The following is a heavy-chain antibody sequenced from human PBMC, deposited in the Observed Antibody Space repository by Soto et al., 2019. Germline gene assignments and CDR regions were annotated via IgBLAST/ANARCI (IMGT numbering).Heavy chain of an antibody. CDR2: IYPGDSNT. CDR3: ARSYFGDYEYYFDY. V-gene: IGHV5-51*01. Sequence: ESLKISCKDSGYSSTSHWIGWVRQMPGKGLEWMGIIYPGDSNTGYSPSFQGLVTISADKSISTDYLQWSSLEASDTAMYYCARSYFGDYEYYFDYWGQGTLVIVSA. D-gene: IGHD4-17*01. J-gene: IGHJ4*02. CDR1: GYSSTSHW.